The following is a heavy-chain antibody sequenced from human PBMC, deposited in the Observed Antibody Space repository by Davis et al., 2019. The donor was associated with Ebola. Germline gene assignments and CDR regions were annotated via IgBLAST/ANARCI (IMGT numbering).Heavy chain of an antibody. CDR1: GGAISSGAYY. V-gene: IGHV4-30-4*01. CDR3: ARLEQWLVPWYFDL. Sequence: SETLSLTCTVSGGAISSGAYYWSWIRQPPGKGLEWIGYIFHSGSTYYNPSLRSRVTISVDTSKNQFSLKLNSATAADTAVYYCARLEQWLVPWYFDLWGRGTLVTVSS. D-gene: IGHD6-19*01. CDR2: IFHSGST. J-gene: IGHJ2*01.